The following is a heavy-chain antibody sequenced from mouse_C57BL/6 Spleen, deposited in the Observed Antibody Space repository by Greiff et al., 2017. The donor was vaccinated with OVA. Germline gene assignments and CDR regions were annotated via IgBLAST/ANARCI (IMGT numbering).Heavy chain of an antibody. Sequence: EVKLMESGGGLVQPGGSMKLSCVASGFTFSNYWMNWVRQSPEKGLEWVAQIRLKSDNYATHYAESVKGRFTISRDDSKSSVYLQMNNLRAEDTGIYYCTGEGYYGSSLPLVFDVWGTGTTVTVSS. CDR1: GFTFSNYW. V-gene: IGHV6-3*01. CDR2: IRLKSDNYAT. D-gene: IGHD1-1*01. CDR3: TGEGYYGSSLPLVFDV. J-gene: IGHJ1*03.